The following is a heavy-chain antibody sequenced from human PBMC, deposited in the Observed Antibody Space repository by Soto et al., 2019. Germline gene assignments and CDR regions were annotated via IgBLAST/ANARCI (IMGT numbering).Heavy chain of an antibody. Sequence: EVQLLESGGGLVQPGGSLRLSCAASGFTFSSYAMGWVRQAPGKGLEWVSAISGSGGSTYYADSVKGRFTISRDNSKNTLYLQMNSLRAEDTAVYYCAKDLGMVRGGEADYWGQGTLVTVSS. J-gene: IGHJ4*02. V-gene: IGHV3-23*01. D-gene: IGHD3-10*01. CDR3: AKDLGMVRGGEADY. CDR1: GFTFSSYA. CDR2: ISGSGGST.